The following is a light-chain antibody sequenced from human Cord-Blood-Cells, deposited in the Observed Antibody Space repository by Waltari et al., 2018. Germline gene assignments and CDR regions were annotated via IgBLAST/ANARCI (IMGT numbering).Light chain of an antibody. Sequence: IVLTPSPATLSLSPGERATPSCRASQSVSSYLAWYQQKPGQAPRLLIYDASNRATGIPARFSGSGSGTDFTLTISSLEPEDFAVYYCQQRSNWPGLTFGGGTKVEIK. CDR2: DAS. CDR1: QSVSSY. J-gene: IGKJ4*01. CDR3: QQRSNWPGLT. V-gene: IGKV3-11*01.